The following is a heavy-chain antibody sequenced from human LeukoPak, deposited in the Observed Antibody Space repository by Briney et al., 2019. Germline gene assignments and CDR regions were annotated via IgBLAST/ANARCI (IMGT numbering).Heavy chain of an antibody. Sequence: PGGSLRLSCAASGFTFSSYSMNWVRQAPGKGLEWVSSISSSSSYIYYADSVKGRFTISRDNAKNSLYLQMNSLRAEDTAVYYCARVPRGAYITMVRGDTYYFDYWGQGTLVTVSS. D-gene: IGHD3-10*01. CDR2: ISSSSSYI. CDR3: ARVPRGAYITMVRGDTYYFDY. V-gene: IGHV3-21*01. J-gene: IGHJ4*02. CDR1: GFTFSSYS.